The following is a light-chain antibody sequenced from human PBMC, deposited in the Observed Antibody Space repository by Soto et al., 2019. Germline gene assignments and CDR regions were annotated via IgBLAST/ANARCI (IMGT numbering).Light chain of an antibody. J-gene: IGLJ7*01. CDR3: CSFAGSDSYV. CDR2: DVA. Sequence: QSVLTQPRSVSGSPGQSVTISCTGTSSDVGRYESFSWYQQHPGKAPKLIIYDVAERPAGVPDRFSGYKSGSTASLTISGLQAEDEAASSCCSFAGSDSYVFGGGTPLTVL. V-gene: IGLV2-11*01. CDR1: SSDVGRYES.